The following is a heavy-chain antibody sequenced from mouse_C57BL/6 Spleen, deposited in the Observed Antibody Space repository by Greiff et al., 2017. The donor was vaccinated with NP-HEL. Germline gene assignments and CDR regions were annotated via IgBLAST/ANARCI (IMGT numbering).Heavy chain of an antibody. Sequence: QVQLQQPGAELVKPGASVKLSCKASGYTFTSYWMQWVKQRPGQGLEWIGEIDPSDGYTNYNQKFKGKATLTVDTSSSTAYMQLSSLTSEDSAVYYCARTQTGTGAWFAYWGQGTLVTVSA. V-gene: IGHV1-50*01. J-gene: IGHJ3*01. CDR3: ARTQTGTGAWFAY. CDR2: IDPSDGYT. CDR1: GYTFTSYW. D-gene: IGHD4-1*01.